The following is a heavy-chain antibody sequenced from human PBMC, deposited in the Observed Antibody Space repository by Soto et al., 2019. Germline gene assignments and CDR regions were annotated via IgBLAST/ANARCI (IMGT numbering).Heavy chain of an antibody. Sequence: QVQLVQSGAEVKKPGPSVKVSCKASGGTFSSYTISWVRQAPGQGLEWMGRIMPILGMANYAQKFQGRVRINANKSTRSEYMGLSSLRSGDNAVYYSAYTEVPAANHWFDPWGQGTLVTVSS. CDR2: IMPILGMA. CDR3: AYTEVPAANHWFDP. V-gene: IGHV1-69*02. J-gene: IGHJ5*02. CDR1: GGTFSSYT. D-gene: IGHD2-2*01.